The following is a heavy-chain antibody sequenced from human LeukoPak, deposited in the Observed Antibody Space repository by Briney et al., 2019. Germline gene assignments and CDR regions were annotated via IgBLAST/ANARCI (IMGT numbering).Heavy chain of an antibody. D-gene: IGHD5-24*01. CDR1: GFTFSSYA. CDR3: TRVGYIDEGIDH. J-gene: IGHJ4*02. CDR2: ISGSGGST. V-gene: IGHV3-23*01. Sequence: GGSLRLSCAASGFTFSSYAMSWVRQAPGKGLEWVSAISGSGGSTYYADSVKGRFTISRDNAKNSLYLQMNSLRAEDTAIYYCTRVGYIDEGIDHWGQGTLVTVSS.